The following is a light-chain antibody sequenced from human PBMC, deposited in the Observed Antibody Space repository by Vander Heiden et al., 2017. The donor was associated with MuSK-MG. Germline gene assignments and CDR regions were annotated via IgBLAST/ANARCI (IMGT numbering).Light chain of an antibody. V-gene: IGLV3-21*02. CDR2: DDS. CDR1: NIGSKS. J-gene: IGLJ2*01. Sequence: SYVLTQPPSVSVAPGQTARITCEGNNIGSKSGHWYQQKPGQAPVLVVYDDSDRPSGIPERFSGSNSGNTATLTISRVEAGDEADYYCQVWDSSSDHPVVFGGGTKLTVL. CDR3: QVWDSSSDHPVV.